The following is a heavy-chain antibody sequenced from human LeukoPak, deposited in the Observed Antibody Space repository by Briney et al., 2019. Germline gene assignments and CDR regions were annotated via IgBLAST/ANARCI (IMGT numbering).Heavy chain of an antibody. CDR1: GGSISSYY. V-gene: IGHV4-59*01. D-gene: IGHD6-13*01. CDR2: IYYSGST. J-gene: IGHJ4*02. CDR3: ARSAAGPYYFDY. Sequence: SETLSLTCTVSGGSISSYYWSWIRQPPGKGLEWVGHIYYSGSTNYNPSLKSRVTISVDTSKNQFSLKLSSVTAADTAVYYCARSAAGPYYFDYWGQGTLVTVSS.